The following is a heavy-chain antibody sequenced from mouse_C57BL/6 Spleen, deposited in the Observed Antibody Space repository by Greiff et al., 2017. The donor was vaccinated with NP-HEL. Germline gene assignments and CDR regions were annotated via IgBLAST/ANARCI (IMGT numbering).Heavy chain of an antibody. Sequence: EVQLQQSGPELVKPGASVKISCKASGYSFTGYYMNWVKQSPEKSLEWIGEINPSTGGTTYNQKFKAKATLTVDKSSSTAYMQLKSLTSEDSAVYYCARNDDSGDYWGQGTSVTVSS. V-gene: IGHV1-42*01. CDR3: ARNDDSGDY. J-gene: IGHJ4*01. CDR1: GYSFTGYY. CDR2: INPSTGGT. D-gene: IGHD2-4*01.